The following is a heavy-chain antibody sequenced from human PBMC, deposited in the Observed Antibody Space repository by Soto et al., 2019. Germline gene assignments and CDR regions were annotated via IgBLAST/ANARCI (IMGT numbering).Heavy chain of an antibody. Sequence: GGSLRLSCAASGFTFSSYWMSWVRQAPGKGLEWVANIKQDGSEKYYVDSVKGRFTISRDNAKNSLYLQMNSLRAEDTAVYYCARDIYYDYIWGSYRYTTLFDYWGQGTLVTVSS. CDR2: IKQDGSEK. CDR3: ARDIYYDYIWGSYRYTTLFDY. V-gene: IGHV3-7*01. J-gene: IGHJ4*02. CDR1: GFTFSSYW. D-gene: IGHD3-16*02.